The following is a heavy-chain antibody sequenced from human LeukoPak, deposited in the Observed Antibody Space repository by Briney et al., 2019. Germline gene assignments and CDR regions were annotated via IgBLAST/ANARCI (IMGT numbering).Heavy chain of an antibody. CDR3: ARGRGDIVVVPAAVREPAFHY. V-gene: IGHV4-34*01. D-gene: IGHD2-2*01. CDR1: GGSFSAYY. J-gene: IGHJ4*02. CDR2: INHSGNT. Sequence: SETLSLTRAVYGGSFSAYYWSWIRQPPGKGLEWIGEINHSGNTNYNPSLESRVTISVDTSKNQFSLKLSSVTAADTAVYYCARGRGDIVVVPAAVREPAFHYWGQGTLVTVSS.